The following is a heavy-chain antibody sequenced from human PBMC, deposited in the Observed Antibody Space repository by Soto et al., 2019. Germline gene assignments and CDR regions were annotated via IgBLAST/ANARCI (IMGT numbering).Heavy chain of an antibody. D-gene: IGHD3-16*01. CDR1: GYTFTGYY. V-gene: IGHV1-2*04. CDR3: ARAWTHDYVLFFDH. J-gene: IGHJ4*02. CDR2: INPNSGGT. Sequence: ASVKVSCKASGYTFTGYYMHWVRQAPGQGLEWMGWINPNSGGTNYAQKFQGWVTMTRDTSISTAYMELSRLRSDDTAVYYCARAWTHDYVLFFDHWGQGTLVTVSS.